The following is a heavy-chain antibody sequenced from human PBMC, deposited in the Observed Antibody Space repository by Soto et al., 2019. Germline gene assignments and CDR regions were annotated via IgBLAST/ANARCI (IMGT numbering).Heavy chain of an antibody. J-gene: IGHJ4*02. CDR2: IKSKTDGGTT. CDR3: TTDLGSNYGIGLDY. D-gene: IGHD4-4*01. V-gene: IGHV3-15*01. CDR1: GFTFSNAW. Sequence: PGGSLRLSCAASGFTFSNAWMSWVRQAPGKGLEWVGRIKSKTDGGTTDYAAPVKGRFTISRDDSKNTLYLQMNSLKTEDTAVYYCTTDLGSNYGIGLDYWGQGTLVTVSS.